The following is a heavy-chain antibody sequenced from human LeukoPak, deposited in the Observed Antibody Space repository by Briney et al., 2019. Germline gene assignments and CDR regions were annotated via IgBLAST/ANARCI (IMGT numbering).Heavy chain of an antibody. CDR2: IYPYSGDT. CDR3: ARVARGGGIIATGLFDY. J-gene: IGHJ4*02. Sequence: GASVTVSCKASGYTFTGYYIHWVRQAPGQGLEWMGWIYPYSGDTNYAQNFQGRVTMTRDTSISTAYMELSRLRSDDTAVYYCARVARGGGIIATGLFDYWGQGTLVTVSS. V-gene: IGHV1-2*02. D-gene: IGHD5-12*01. CDR1: GYTFTGYY.